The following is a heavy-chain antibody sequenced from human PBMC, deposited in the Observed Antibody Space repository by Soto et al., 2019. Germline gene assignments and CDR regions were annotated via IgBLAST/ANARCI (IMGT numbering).Heavy chain of an antibody. D-gene: IGHD2-2*01. CDR3: ARDLVDCSSTSCYAHYYYGMDV. J-gene: IGHJ6*02. CDR1: GYTFTSYY. CDR2: INPSGGST. Sequence: QVQLVQSGAEVKKPGASVKVSCKASGYTFTSYYMHWVRQAPGQGLEWMGIINPSGGSTSYAQKFQGRVTMTRDTSTSTDYMELSSLRSEDTAVYYCARDLVDCSSTSCYAHYYYGMDVWGQGTTVTVSS. V-gene: IGHV1-46*01.